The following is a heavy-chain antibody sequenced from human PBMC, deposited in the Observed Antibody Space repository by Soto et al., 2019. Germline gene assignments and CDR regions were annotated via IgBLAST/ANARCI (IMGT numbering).Heavy chain of an antibody. D-gene: IGHD3-16*01. V-gene: IGHV4-34*01. CDR1: GGSFSGYY. CDR2: INHSGST. Sequence: SETLSLTCAVYGGSFSGYYWSWIRQPPGKGLEWIGEINHSGSTNYNPSLKSRVNISVDTSTNQFSLKLSSVTAADTAVYYCAIEGLWGDGYMLLGNNFDYWGQGTLVTVSS. CDR3: AIEGLWGDGYMLLGNNFDY. J-gene: IGHJ4*02.